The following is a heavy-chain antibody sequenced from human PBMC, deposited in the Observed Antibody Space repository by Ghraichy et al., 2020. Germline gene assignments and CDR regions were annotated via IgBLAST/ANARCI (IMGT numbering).Heavy chain of an antibody. CDR3: ARDLIVTPGTGWFDP. CDR2: IYHTGAT. J-gene: IGHJ5*02. V-gene: IGHV4-4*02. D-gene: IGHD1-26*01. Sequence: SETLSLTCTVSGGSITSFNWWSWVRQPPGKGLEWIGEIYHTGATHYNPSLKSRVTISLDKSKNQFSLQLNSVTAADTAVYFCARDLIVTPGTGWFDPWGQGSLVPVPS. CDR1: GGSITSFNW.